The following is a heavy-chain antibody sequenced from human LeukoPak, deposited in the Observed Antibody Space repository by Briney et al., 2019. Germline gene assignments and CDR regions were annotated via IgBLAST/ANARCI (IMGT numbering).Heavy chain of an antibody. CDR3: ARVSIFGLVGHAFDI. J-gene: IGHJ3*02. Sequence: ASVKVSCKASGYTFTSYYMHWVRQAPGQGLEWMGIINPSGGSTSYAQKFQGRVTMTRDTSTSTVYMELSSLRSEDTAVYYCARVSIFGLVGHAFDIWGQGTMVTVSS. D-gene: IGHD3/OR15-3a*01. CDR2: INPSGGST. V-gene: IGHV1-46*01. CDR1: GYTFTSYY.